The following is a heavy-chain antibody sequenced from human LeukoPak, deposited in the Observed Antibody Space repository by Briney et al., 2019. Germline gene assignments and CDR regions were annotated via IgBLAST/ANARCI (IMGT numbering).Heavy chain of an antibody. J-gene: IGHJ4*02. CDR3: ARGRRDFWSGYYGLLFDY. CDR2: INHSGST. Sequence: ETLSLTCAVYGGSFSGYYWSWIRQPPGKGLEWIGEINHSGSTNYNPSLKSRVTISVDTSKNQFSLKLSSVTAADTAVYYCARGRRDFWSGYYGLLFDYWGQGTLVTVSS. V-gene: IGHV4-34*01. D-gene: IGHD3-3*01. CDR1: GGSFSGYY.